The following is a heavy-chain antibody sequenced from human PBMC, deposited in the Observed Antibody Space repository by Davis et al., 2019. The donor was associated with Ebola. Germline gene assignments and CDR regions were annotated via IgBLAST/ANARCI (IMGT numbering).Heavy chain of an antibody. Sequence: GESLKISCVASGFTFTTSTMHWVRQAPGKGLEWVALISSDGSREYYADSVEGRFTISKDNSGNTLYLHMNALTAEDTALYYCAKLRSHDYTDSSDDFYLDLWGCGTLVTVSS. J-gene: IGHJ2*01. CDR2: ISSDGSRE. CDR1: GFTFTTST. D-gene: IGHD3-16*01. CDR3: AKLRSHDYTDSSDDFYLDL. V-gene: IGHV3-30*18.